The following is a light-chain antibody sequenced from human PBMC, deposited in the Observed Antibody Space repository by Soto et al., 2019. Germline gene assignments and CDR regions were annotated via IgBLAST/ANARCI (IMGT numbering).Light chain of an antibody. CDR1: HSVSSRY. J-gene: IGKJ1*01. V-gene: IGKV3D-20*01. CDR2: EAA. CDR3: QQYGSSPQT. Sequence: EIVFTQSPATLSLSPGERPTLSCGASHSVSSRYLAWYQQKPGLAPRLLIYEAATRATGIPDRFSGSGSGTDCTLSSSRLEPEDFAVYYCQQYGSSPQTFGQGTKVDIK.